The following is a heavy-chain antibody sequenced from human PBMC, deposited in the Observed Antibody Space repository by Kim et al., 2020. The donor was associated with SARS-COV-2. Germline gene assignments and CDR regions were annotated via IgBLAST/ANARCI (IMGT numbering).Heavy chain of an antibody. J-gene: IGHJ6*02. V-gene: IGHV3-53*01. Sequence: DSGRGRFTISRDNSMNTVYLQMNSLGAEDTAVYFCARLGPVTANYYYGMDVWGQGTTVTVSS. CDR3: ARLGPVTANYYYGMDV. D-gene: IGHD2-21*02.